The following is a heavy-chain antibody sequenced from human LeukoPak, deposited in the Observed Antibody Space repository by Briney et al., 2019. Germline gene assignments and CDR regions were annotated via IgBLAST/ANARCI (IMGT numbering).Heavy chain of an antibody. D-gene: IGHD3-22*01. J-gene: IGHJ4*02. CDR2: IIPIFGTA. CDR3: ARRYDYYDSSGYYDY. CDR1: GGTFSSYA. V-gene: IGHV1-69*01. Sequence: ASVKVSCKASGGTFSSYAISWVRQAPGQGFEWMGGIIPIFGTANYAQKFQGRVTITADESTSTAYMELSSLRSEDTAVYYCARRYDYYDSSGYYDYWGQGTLVTVSS.